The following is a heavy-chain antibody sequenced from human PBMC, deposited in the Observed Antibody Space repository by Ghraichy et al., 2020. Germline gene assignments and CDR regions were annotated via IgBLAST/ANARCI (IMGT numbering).Heavy chain of an antibody. Sequence: SETLSLTCTVSGGSISNSLSYWGWIRQPPGKGLEWIATIYHTGSTYYNPSLRTRVTISVDSSKSQFSLSLSSVTAADTAIYYCARHRRDVVAATTFFDYWGQGLLFTVSS. CDR2: IYHTGST. D-gene: IGHD2-15*01. CDR3: ARHRRDVVAATTFFDY. CDR1: GGSISNSLSY. V-gene: IGHV4-39*01. J-gene: IGHJ4*02.